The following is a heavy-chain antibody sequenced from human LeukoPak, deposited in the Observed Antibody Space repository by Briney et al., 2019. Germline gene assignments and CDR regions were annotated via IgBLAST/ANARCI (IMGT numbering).Heavy chain of an antibody. CDR2: IWYDGSNK. J-gene: IGHJ4*02. Sequence: GRSLRLSCAASGFTFSSYGIHWVRQAPGKGLEWVAVIWYDGSNKYYADSVKGRFTISRDNSKNTLYLQMNSLRAEDTAVYYCAKADQYYDFWSGYYTPYYFDYWGQGTLVTVSS. CDR1: GFTFSSYG. D-gene: IGHD3-3*01. V-gene: IGHV3-33*06. CDR3: AKADQYYDFWSGYYTPYYFDY.